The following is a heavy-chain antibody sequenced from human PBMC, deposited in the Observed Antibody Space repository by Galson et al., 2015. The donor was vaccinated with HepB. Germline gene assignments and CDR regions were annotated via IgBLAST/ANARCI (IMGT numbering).Heavy chain of an antibody. CDR3: AGAGYCRSTYCFFAY. J-gene: IGHJ4*02. V-gene: IGHV6-1*01. CDR1: GDSVSGNIVS. Sequence: CAISGDSVSGNIVSWNWIRQSPSRGLERLGRTYFRSKWYYDYAVSVKSRITINPDTSENQFSLQLHSVTPEDTAVYYCAGAGYCRSTYCFFAYWGQGTLVTVSS. D-gene: IGHD2-2*01. CDR2: TYFRSKWYY.